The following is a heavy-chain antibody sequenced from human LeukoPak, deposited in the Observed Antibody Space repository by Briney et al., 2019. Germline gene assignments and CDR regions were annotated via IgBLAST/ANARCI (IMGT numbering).Heavy chain of an antibody. J-gene: IGHJ6*03. V-gene: IGHV3-11*04. D-gene: IGHD3-22*01. CDR1: GFNFSDYY. Sequence: GGSLRLSCAASGFNFSDYYMSWVRQAPGRGLEWTSFFSSGDTNIKYADSVKGRFTISRDNAKNSLYLQMNSLRAEDTAVYFCAREIHSTGYYYAGGYMDVWGEGTTVTVSS. CDR3: AREIHSTGYYYAGGYMDV. CDR2: FSSGDTNI.